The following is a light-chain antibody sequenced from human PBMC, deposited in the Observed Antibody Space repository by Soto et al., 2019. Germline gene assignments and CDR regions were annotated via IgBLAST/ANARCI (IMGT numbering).Light chain of an antibody. CDR2: GAS. CDR3: QQYVTSPFT. CDR1: ESVSSNY. Sequence: EIVLTQSPGTLSLSPGEGATLSCRASESVSSNYLAWYQQKPGQPPRLLIYGASSRATGIPDRFSGSGSRTDFPLIISRLEPEDFAVFYCQQYVTSPFTFGRGTKVDIK. J-gene: IGKJ3*01. V-gene: IGKV3-20*01.